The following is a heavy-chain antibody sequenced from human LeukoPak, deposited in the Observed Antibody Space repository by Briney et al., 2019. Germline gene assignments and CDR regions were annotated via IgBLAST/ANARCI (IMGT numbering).Heavy chain of an antibody. CDR2: IIPIFGTA. Sequence: SVKVSCKASGGTFSSYAISWVRQAPGQGLEWMGGIIPIFGTANYAQKFQGRVTITADESTSTAYMELSSLRSEDTAVYYCARRGVAYCGGDCYPSFDYWGQGTLVTVSS. V-gene: IGHV1-69*13. CDR3: ARRGVAYCGGDCYPSFDY. D-gene: IGHD2-21*02. J-gene: IGHJ4*02. CDR1: GGTFSSYA.